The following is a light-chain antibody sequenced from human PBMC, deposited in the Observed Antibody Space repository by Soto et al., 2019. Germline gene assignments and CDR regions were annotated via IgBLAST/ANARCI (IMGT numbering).Light chain of an antibody. Sequence: SVLTQPGNVSRSPGQPLAISGTGIRTDFDGYDYVSWYQQHPGQAPHLIIYDVYNRPSGVSHRFSGSKSGDTASLTISGLQAEDEADYYCTSYTSSTPFYVFGAGTKVTVL. CDR2: DVY. CDR1: RTDFDGYDY. CDR3: TSYTSSTPFYV. V-gene: IGLV2-14*03. J-gene: IGLJ1*01.